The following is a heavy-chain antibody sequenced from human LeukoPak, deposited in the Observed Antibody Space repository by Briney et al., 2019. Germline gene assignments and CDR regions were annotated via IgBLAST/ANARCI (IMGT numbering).Heavy chain of an antibody. J-gene: IGHJ4*02. D-gene: IGHD3-9*01. CDR3: ARYYDTLSGEFDY. CDR1: GGSISSYY. V-gene: IGHV4-59*01. Sequence: SETLSLTCTVSGGSISSYYWSWIRQPPGKGLEWIGYIYYSGSTNYNPSLKSRVTISVDTSKNQFSLKLSSVTAADTAVYYCARYYDTLSGEFDYWGQGTLVTVSS. CDR2: IYYSGST.